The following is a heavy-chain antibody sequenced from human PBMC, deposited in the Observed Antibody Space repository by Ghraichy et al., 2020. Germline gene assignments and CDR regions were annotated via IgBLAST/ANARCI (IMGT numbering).Heavy chain of an antibody. Sequence: SETLSLTCTVSGGSITSYYWSWIRQPPGKGLEWIGYIYYSGNTNYNPSLKSRVTISVDTSKNQFSLKLSSVTAADTAVYYCARGAALAAANSRVDFWGQGTLVTVSS. J-gene: IGHJ4*02. CDR2: IYYSGNT. CDR1: GGSITSYY. V-gene: IGHV4-59*01. CDR3: ARGAALAAANSRVDF. D-gene: IGHD6-25*01.